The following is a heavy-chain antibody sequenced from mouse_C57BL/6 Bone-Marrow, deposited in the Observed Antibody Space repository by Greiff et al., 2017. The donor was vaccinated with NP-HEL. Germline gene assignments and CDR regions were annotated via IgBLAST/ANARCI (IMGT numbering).Heavy chain of an antibody. Sequence: QVQLQQSGAELARPGASVKLYCKASGYTFTSYGISWVKQRTGQGLEWIGEIYPRSGNTYYNEKFKGKATLTADKSSSTAYMELRSLTSEDSAVYFCAREAGGLYYFDYWGQGTTLTVSS. D-gene: IGHD3-2*02. CDR3: AREAGGLYYFDY. CDR2: IYPRSGNT. CDR1: GYTFTSYG. V-gene: IGHV1-81*01. J-gene: IGHJ2*01.